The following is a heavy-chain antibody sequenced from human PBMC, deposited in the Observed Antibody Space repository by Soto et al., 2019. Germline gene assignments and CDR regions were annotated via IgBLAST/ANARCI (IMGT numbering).Heavy chain of an antibody. CDR1: GYTFTSSG. V-gene: IGHV1-18*01. CDR3: ARTVAGYFDS. D-gene: IGHD6-19*01. CDR2: LSTYNGDT. J-gene: IGHJ4*02. Sequence: QVQLVQSGAEVKKPVASVKVSCKASGYTFTSSGISWVRQAPGQGPEWMGWLSTYNGDTNYAQKFRGIVTMTTDTSTSTAYMDLRSLRSDDRAVYYCARTVAGYFDSWGQGTLVTVSS.